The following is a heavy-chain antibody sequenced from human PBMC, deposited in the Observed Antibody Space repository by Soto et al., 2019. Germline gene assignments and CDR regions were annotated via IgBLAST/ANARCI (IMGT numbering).Heavy chain of an antibody. D-gene: IGHD2-2*01. J-gene: IGHJ5*02. V-gene: IGHV1-69*12. Sequence: QVQLVQSGAEVKKPGSSVKVSCKASGGTFSSYAISWVRQAPGQGLEWMGGIIPIFGTANYAQKFQGRVTITAVEDASTAYMGLSSLRSEATAVYYCARRLGEFISTSCYAWFDPWGQGTLVTVSS. CDR2: IIPIFGTA. CDR1: GGTFSSYA. CDR3: ARRLGEFISTSCYAWFDP.